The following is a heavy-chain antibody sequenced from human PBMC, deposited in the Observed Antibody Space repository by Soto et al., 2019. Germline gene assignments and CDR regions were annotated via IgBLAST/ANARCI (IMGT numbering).Heavy chain of an antibody. V-gene: IGHV3-73*01. D-gene: IGHD2-15*01. Sequence: GGSLRLSCAASGFTFSGSAMHWVRQASGKGLEWVGRIRSKANSYATAYAASVKGRFTISRDDSKNTAYLQINSLKTEDTAVYYCNSYYGGNTAHKFDYWGQGTLVTVSS. CDR2: IRSKANSYAT. CDR1: GFTFSGSA. CDR3: NSYYGGNTAHKFDY. J-gene: IGHJ4*02.